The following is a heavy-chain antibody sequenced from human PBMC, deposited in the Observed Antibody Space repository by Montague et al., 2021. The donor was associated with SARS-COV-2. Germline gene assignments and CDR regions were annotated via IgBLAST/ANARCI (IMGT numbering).Heavy chain of an antibody. V-gene: IGHV2-5*02. Sequence: PALVKPTQTLTLTCTFSGFSLGTSGVGVGWIRQPPGKALGWLALIYWDDDKRYSPSLKSRLTITKDTSKNQVVLTMTNMDPVDTATYYCAHRRGLLLSDAFDIWGQGTMVTVSS. D-gene: IGHD1-26*01. J-gene: IGHJ3*02. CDR2: IYWDDDK. CDR3: AHRRGLLLSDAFDI. CDR1: GFSLGTSGVG.